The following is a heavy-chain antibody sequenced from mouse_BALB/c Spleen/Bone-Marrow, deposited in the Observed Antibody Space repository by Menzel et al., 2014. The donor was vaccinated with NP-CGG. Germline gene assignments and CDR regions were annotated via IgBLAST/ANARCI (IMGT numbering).Heavy chain of an antibody. CDR3: ARPPYYGSSEWYFDV. CDR1: GFTFSSYA. CDR2: ISSGGSYT. V-gene: IGHV5-9-3*01. D-gene: IGHD1-1*01. J-gene: IGHJ1*01. Sequence: EEQRVESGGGLVKPGGSLKLSCAASGFTFSSYAMSWVRQTPEKRLEWVATISSGGSYTYYPDSVKGRFTISRDNAKNTLYLQMSSLRSEDTAMYYCARPPYYGSSEWYFDVWGAGTTVTVSS.